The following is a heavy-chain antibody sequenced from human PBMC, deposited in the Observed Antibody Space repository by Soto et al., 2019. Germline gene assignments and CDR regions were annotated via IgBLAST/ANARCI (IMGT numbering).Heavy chain of an antibody. CDR2: ISAYNGNT. D-gene: IGHD3-22*01. CDR1: GYTFTSYG. J-gene: IGHJ4*02. V-gene: IGHV1-18*04. CDR3: ARNTHYHDSSGYLY. Sequence: ASVKVSCKASGYTFTSYGISWVRQAPGEGLEWMGWISAYNGNTNYAQKLQGRVTMTTDTSTSTAYTELRSLRSDDTAVYYCARNTHYHDSSGYLYWGQGTLVTVSS.